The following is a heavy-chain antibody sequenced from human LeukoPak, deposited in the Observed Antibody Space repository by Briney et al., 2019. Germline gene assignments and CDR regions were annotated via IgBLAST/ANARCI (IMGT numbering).Heavy chain of an antibody. CDR1: GGSISSYY. V-gene: IGHV4-4*07. CDR2: IYSSGST. Sequence: SETLCLTCTASGGSISSYYWSWIRQPAGKGLEWIGRIYSSGSTNYNPSLKSRVTMSVDTSKNQFSLKLSSVTAADTAVYYCARGQYHLLYWYFDLWGRGTLVTVSS. D-gene: IGHD2-2*01. J-gene: IGHJ2*01. CDR3: ARGQYHLLYWYFDL.